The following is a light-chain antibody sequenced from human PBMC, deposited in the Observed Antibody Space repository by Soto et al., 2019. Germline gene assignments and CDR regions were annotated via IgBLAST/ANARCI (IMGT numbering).Light chain of an antibody. CDR1: QSVSSN. Sequence: EIVMTQSPATLSVSPGERATLSCRASQSVSSNLAWYQQKPGQAPRLLIYGASTRATGIPARFSGSGSGTERTPTISSLQSEDFAIYYCQQYNNWPPWTFGQGTKVEIK. CDR3: QQYNNWPPWT. V-gene: IGKV3-15*01. J-gene: IGKJ1*01. CDR2: GAS.